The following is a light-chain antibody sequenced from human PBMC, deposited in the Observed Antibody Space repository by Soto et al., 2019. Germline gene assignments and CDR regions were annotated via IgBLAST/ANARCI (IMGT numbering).Light chain of an antibody. CDR3: QQYNNWPPIT. V-gene: IGKV3-15*01. CDR2: GAS. CDR1: QSVSSN. Sequence: EIVMTQSPAILSVSPGERATLSCRASQSVSSNLAWYQQKPGQAHRLLIYGASTRATGIPDKFSGSGSGTEFTLTISSLQAEYFAVYYCQQYNNWPPITFGQGTRLEIK. J-gene: IGKJ5*01.